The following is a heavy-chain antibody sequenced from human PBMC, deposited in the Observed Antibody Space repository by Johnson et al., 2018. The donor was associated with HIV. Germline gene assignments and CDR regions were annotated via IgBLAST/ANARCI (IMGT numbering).Heavy chain of an antibody. Sequence: VQLVESGGGMVQPGRSLRLSCVASGFTFSYSAFHWVRQAPGKGLVWVSRINSDGSSTSYADSVKGRFTISRDNAKNTLYLKMNSLRAEDTAGDYCARGGDYDEGAFDIWGQGTMVTVSS. J-gene: IGHJ3*02. CDR3: ARGGDYDEGAFDI. D-gene: IGHD4-17*01. V-gene: IGHV3-74*02. CDR2: INSDGSST. CDR1: GFTFSYSA.